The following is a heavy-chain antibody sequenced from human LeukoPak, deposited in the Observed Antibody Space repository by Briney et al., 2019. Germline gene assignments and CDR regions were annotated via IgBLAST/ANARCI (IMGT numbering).Heavy chain of an antibody. CDR2: NKQDGSEK. Sequence: PGGSLRLSCAASGFTFTTYWMTWVRHAPGKGLEWVATNKQDGSEKYYVDSVKGRFTISRDYAKKALFLQMNSLRAEDTAVYSCARVHEAYIYGMNNYYHLDVWGKGTTLTVSS. CDR3: ARVHEAYIYGMNNYYHLDV. CDR1: GFTFTTYW. V-gene: IGHV3-7*01. J-gene: IGHJ6*04. D-gene: IGHD5-18*01.